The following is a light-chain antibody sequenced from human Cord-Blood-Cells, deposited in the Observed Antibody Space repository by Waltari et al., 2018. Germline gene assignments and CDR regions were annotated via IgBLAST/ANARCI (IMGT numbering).Light chain of an antibody. CDR3: QQYGSSPRYT. CDR2: GAS. V-gene: IGKV3-20*01. J-gene: IGKJ2*01. CDR1: QSVSSSY. Sequence: EIVLTQSPGTLSLSPGDRATPPCRASQSVSSSYLAWYQQKPGQAPRLLIYGASSRATGIPDRFSGSGSGTDFTLTISRLEPEDFAVYYCQQYGSSPRYTFGQGTKLEIK.